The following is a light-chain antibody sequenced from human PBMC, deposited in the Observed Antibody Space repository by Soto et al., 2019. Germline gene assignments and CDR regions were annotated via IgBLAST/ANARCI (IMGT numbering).Light chain of an antibody. V-gene: IGLV2-23*03. CDR3: CSYADSSTL. CDR2: EGS. CDR1: SSDVGSYNL. Sequence: QSALTQPASVSGSPGQSITISCTGTSSDVGSYNLVSWYQQHPGKAPKLMIYEGSKRPSGVSNRFSGSKSGNTASLTISGFQAEDEADYYCCSYADSSTLFGTGTKLTVL. J-gene: IGLJ1*01.